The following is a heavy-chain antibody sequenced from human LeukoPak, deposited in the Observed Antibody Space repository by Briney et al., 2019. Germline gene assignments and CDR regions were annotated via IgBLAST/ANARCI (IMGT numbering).Heavy chain of an antibody. Sequence: ASLRVACKASGGTFSSYAISWVRQAPGQGLEWMGGMIPIFGTANYAQKFQGRVTITADESTSTAYMELSSLRSEDTAVYYCARVPRPFSGYNYYYYYMDVWGKGTTVTISS. V-gene: IGHV1-69*01. CDR2: MIPIFGTA. CDR1: GGTFSSYA. J-gene: IGHJ6*03. CDR3: ARVPRPFSGYNYYYYYMDV. D-gene: IGHD3-22*01.